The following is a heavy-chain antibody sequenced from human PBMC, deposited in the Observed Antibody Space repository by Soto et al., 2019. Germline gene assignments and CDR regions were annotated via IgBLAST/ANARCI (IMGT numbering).Heavy chain of an antibody. D-gene: IGHD3-3*01. J-gene: IGHJ5*02. CDR2: INSDGSNT. CDR1: GFTLGSYW. V-gene: IGHV3-74*01. CDR3: ARTLTYYDFS. Sequence: EVQLVESGGGLVQPGGSLRLSCAASGFTLGSYWMHWVRQAPGKGLVWVSRINSDGSNTTYADSVKGRFTISRDNAKNTLYLQMSRLRAEDTAVYYCARTLTYYDFSWGQGTLVTVSS.